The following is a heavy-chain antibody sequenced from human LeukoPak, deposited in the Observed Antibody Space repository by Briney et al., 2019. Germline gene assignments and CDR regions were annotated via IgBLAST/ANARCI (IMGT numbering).Heavy chain of an antibody. V-gene: IGHV1-18*04. D-gene: IGHD1-26*01. CDR3: ARDRYGVRSGSCDY. J-gene: IGHJ4*02. Sequence: GASVKVSCKASGYTFTGYYMHWVRQAPGQGLEWLGVINGDNGDTNYAQNLQGRVTMTTDTSTSTAYMELRSLTYDDTAVYYCARDRYGVRSGSCDYWGQGTLVTVSS. CDR2: INGDNGDT. CDR1: GYTFTGYY.